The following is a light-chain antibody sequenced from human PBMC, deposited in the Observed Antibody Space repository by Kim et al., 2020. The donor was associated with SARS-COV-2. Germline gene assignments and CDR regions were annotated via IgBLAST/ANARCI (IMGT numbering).Light chain of an antibody. CDR3: HQYYTIPLT. J-gene: IGKJ4*01. CDR2: WAS. V-gene: IGKV4-1*01. CDR1: QSVLHSSNNKNY. Sequence: DVVMTQSPDSLAVSLGERATINCKSSQSVLHSSNNKNYLAWYRQKPGQPPKLLIYWASTRESGVPGRFSGSGSGRDFTLTISSLQAEDVAVYYCHQYYTIPLTFGGGTKVDIK.